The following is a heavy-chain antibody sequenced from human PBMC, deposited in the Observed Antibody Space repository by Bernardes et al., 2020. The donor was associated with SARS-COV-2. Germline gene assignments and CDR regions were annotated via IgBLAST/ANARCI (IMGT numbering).Heavy chain of an antibody. D-gene: IGHD3-22*01. V-gene: IGHV3-15*01. Sequence: GGSLRLSCAASGLTFNEAWMGWVRQAPGKGLEWLGRIKSKFDGGTTDYATPVKGRFAISRDDSTNTLYLQLNTLKTEDTAVYYCTAVGHGGYGSGGYYGGYFYSWGQGTLVTVSS. CDR2: IKSKFDGGTT. J-gene: IGHJ4*02. CDR3: TAVGHGGYGSGGYYGGYFYS. CDR1: GLTFNEAW.